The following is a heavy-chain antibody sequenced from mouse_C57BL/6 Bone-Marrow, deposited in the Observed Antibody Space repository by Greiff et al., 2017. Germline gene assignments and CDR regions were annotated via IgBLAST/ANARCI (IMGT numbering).Heavy chain of an antibody. CDR3: TTVSGGKALDY. D-gene: IGHD1-1*01. CDR1: GFNIKDDY. CDR2: IDPENGDT. Sequence: EVQLQQSGAELVRPGASVKLSCTASGFNIKDDYMHWVKQRPEQGLEWIGWIDPENGDTEYAAKFQGKATITADTSSNTAYLQLSSMTSEDTADEYCTTVSGGKALDYWGQGTSVTVSS. J-gene: IGHJ4*01. V-gene: IGHV14-4*01.